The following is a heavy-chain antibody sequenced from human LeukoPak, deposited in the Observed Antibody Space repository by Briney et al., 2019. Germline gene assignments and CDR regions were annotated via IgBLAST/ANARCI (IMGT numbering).Heavy chain of an antibody. Sequence: GGTLRLSCAASGFTFSSYGMSWVRQAPGKGLEWVSAISGSGGSTYYADSVKGRFTISRDNSKNTLYLQMNSLRAEDTAVYYRAKDPYGDYYFDYWGQGTLVTVSS. J-gene: IGHJ4*02. V-gene: IGHV3-23*01. CDR2: ISGSGGST. D-gene: IGHD4-17*01. CDR3: AKDPYGDYYFDY. CDR1: GFTFSSYG.